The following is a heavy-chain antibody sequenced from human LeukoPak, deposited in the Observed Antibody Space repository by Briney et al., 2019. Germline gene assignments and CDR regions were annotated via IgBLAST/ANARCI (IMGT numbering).Heavy chain of an antibody. CDR1: GGSISSYY. CDR2: IYYSGST. D-gene: IGHD1-26*01. J-gene: IGHJ5*02. Sequence: KPSETLSLTCTVSGGSISSYYWSWIRQPPGKGLEWIGYIYYSGSTNYNPSLKSRVTISVDTSKNQFSLKLSSVTAADTAVYYCARASHLVGALWFDPWGQGTLVTVSS. V-gene: IGHV4-59*01. CDR3: ARASHLVGALWFDP.